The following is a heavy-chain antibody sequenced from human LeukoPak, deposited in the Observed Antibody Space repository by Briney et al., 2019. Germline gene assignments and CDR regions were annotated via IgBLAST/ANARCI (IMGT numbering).Heavy chain of an antibody. V-gene: IGHV1-69*13. D-gene: IGHD2-21*02. CDR2: IIPIFGTA. CDR1: GGTFSSYA. Sequence: ASVKVSCKASGGTFSSYAISWVRQAPGRGLEWMGGIIPIFGTANYAQKFQGRVTITADESTSTAYMELSSLRSEDTAVYYCARGEGGDREIDYWGQGTLVTVSS. CDR3: ARGEGGDREIDY. J-gene: IGHJ4*02.